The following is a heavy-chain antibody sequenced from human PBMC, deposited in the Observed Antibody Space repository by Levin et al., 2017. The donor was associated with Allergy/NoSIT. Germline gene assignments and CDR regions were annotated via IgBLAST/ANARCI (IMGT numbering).Heavy chain of an antibody. Sequence: LSQTLSLTCAVYGGSFNTHYWTWIRQTPGAGLEWIGEINHSGSTNFNPSLKSRVSISIDTSKKQFSLKMTSLTSADTATYYCARGSDIVVLSAAARYFYMDVWGAGTTVAVSS. D-gene: IGHD2-21*01. CDR1: GGSFNTHY. CDR2: INHSGST. J-gene: IGHJ6*03. V-gene: IGHV4-34*01. CDR3: ARGSDIVVLSAAARYFYMDV.